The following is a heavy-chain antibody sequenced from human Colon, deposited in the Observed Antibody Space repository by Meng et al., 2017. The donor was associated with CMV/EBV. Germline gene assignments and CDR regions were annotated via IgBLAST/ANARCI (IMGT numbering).Heavy chain of an antibody. CDR1: GYTFTGYY. V-gene: IGHV1-2*02. CDR3: ARDHDDYDLLTGYYGHQFYYMDV. CDR2: TNPKSGAT. Sequence: ASVKVSCKASGYTFTGYYIHWVRQAPGQGLEWMGWTNPKSGATNYAQKFLGRVTMTRDTSTTTAYMELSGLRSDDSAMYYCARDHDDYDLLTGYYGHQFYYMDVWGQGTTVTVSS. J-gene: IGHJ6*03. D-gene: IGHD3-9*01.